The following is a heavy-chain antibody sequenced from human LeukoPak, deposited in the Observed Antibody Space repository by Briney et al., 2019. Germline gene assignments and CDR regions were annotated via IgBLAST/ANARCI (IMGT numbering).Heavy chain of an antibody. V-gene: IGHV3-74*01. D-gene: IGHD6-19*01. CDR2: INSYGITT. CDR3: ARDPLSSGWYANYFDY. CDR1: GFTFSNYW. J-gene: IGHJ4*02. Sequence: GGSLRLSCTASGFTFSNYWMHWVRQAPGKGLVWVSRINSYGITTNYADSVKGRFTISRDNSKNTLYLQMNSLRAEDTAVYYCARDPLSSGWYANYFDYWGQGTLVTVSS.